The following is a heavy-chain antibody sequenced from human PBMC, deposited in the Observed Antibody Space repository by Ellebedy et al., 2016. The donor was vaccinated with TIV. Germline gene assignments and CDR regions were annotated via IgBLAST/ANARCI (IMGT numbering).Heavy chain of an antibody. CDR2: ISTHNGNT. V-gene: IGHV1-18*04. CDR1: GYTFTNYY. Sequence: ASVKVSXKASGYTFTNYYVHWVRQAPGQGLEWMGWISTHNGNTNFAQSFQDRVTMNTDTSTSTVYMELRGLRYDDTAVYYCARPLDSGYDSAYFDYWGQGTLVTVSS. D-gene: IGHD5-12*01. J-gene: IGHJ4*02. CDR3: ARPLDSGYDSAYFDY.